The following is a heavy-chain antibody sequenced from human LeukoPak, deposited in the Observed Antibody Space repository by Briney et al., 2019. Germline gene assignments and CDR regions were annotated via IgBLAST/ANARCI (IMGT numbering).Heavy chain of an antibody. CDR1: GYTFTGYY. Sequence: ASVKVSCEASGYTFTGYYMHWVRQAPGQGLEWMGWINPNSGGTNYAQKFQGWVTMTRDTSISTAYMELSRLRSDDTAVCYCARVGETGYCTNGVCRSGYFDYWGQGTLVTVSS. CDR3: ARVGETGYCTNGVCRSGYFDY. D-gene: IGHD2-8*01. J-gene: IGHJ4*02. CDR2: INPNSGGT. V-gene: IGHV1-2*04.